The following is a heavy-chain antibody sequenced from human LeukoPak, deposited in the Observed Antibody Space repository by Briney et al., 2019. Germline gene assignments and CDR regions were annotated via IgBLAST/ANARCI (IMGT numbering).Heavy chain of an antibody. Sequence: GGSLRLSCAASGFTFSSYWMHWVRQAPGKGLVWVSRINSDESSTSYADSVKGRFTISRDNAKNTLYLQMNSLRAEDTAAYYCARGGGYSYGYMGYWGQGTLVTVSS. CDR2: INSDESST. V-gene: IGHV3-74*01. CDR3: ARGGGYSYGYMGY. CDR1: GFTFSSYW. J-gene: IGHJ4*02. D-gene: IGHD5-18*01.